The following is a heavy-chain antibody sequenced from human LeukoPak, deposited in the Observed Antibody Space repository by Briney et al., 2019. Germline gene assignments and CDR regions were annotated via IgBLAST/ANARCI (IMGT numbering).Heavy chain of an antibody. CDR3: ARCLETGTLRY. V-gene: IGHV4-59*08. CDR1: GGTFRSYF. Sequence: SETLSLTCTVSGGTFRSYFWSWLRQPPGKGLEWLGYIYYSGNTNYNPSLKSRVTMSVDTSKNQFSLKLSSVTAADTAVYYCARCLETGTLRYWGQGTLVTVSS. J-gene: IGHJ4*02. CDR2: IYYSGNT. D-gene: IGHD1-1*01.